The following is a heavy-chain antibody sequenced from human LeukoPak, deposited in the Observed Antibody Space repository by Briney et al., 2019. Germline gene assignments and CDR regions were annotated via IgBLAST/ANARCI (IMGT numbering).Heavy chain of an antibody. CDR1: GYTFTGYY. Sequence: LWASVKVSCKASGYTFTGYYMHWVRQAPGQGLEWMGRINPNSGGINYAQKFQGRVTMTRDTSISTAYMELSRLRSDDTAVYYCASWGSTGSSFDYWGQGTLVTVSS. CDR2: INPNSGGI. CDR3: ASWGSTGSSFDY. D-gene: IGHD6-6*01. J-gene: IGHJ4*02. V-gene: IGHV1-2*06.